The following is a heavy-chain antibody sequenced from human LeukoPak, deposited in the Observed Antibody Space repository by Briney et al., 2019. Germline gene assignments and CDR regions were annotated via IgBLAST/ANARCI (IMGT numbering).Heavy chain of an antibody. CDR2: IIPILGIA. J-gene: IGHJ4*02. V-gene: IGHV1-69*04. CDR1: GGTFSSYA. D-gene: IGHD2-15*01. CDR3: ARDDSVGLLLFY. Sequence: SVKVSCKASGGTFSSYAISWVRQAPGQGLEWMGRIIPILGIANYAQKFQGRVTITADKSTSTAYMELSSLRSEDTAVYYCARDDSVGLLLFYWGQGTLVTVSS.